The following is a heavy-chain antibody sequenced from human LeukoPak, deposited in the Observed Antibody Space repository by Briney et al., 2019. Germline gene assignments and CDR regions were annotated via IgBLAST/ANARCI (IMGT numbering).Heavy chain of an antibody. Sequence: ASVKGSCKASGGTFSSYAISWVRQAPGQGLEWMGRIIPIFGTANYAQKFQGRVTITTDESTSTAYMELSSLRSEDTVVYYCASSYDYVWGRDYWGQGTLVTVSS. D-gene: IGHD3-16*01. J-gene: IGHJ4*02. CDR1: GGTFSSYA. V-gene: IGHV1-69*05. CDR3: ASSYDYVWGRDY. CDR2: IIPIFGTA.